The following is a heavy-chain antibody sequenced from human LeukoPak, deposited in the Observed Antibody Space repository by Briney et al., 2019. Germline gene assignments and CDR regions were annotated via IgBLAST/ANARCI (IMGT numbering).Heavy chain of an antibody. Sequence: ASVKVSCKASGYTFTSYGISWVRQAPGQGLEWMGWISAYNGNTNYAQKLQGRVTITTDTSTSTAYMERRSLRSGDTAVYYCARAYHDILTGNNDNWFDPWGQGSLVTVSS. V-gene: IGHV1-18*01. CDR2: ISAYNGNT. D-gene: IGHD3-9*01. J-gene: IGHJ5*02. CDR1: GYTFTSYG. CDR3: ARAYHDILTGNNDNWFDP.